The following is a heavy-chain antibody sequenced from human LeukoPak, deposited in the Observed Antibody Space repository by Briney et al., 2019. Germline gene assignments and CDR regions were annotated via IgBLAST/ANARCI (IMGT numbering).Heavy chain of an antibody. J-gene: IGHJ4*02. V-gene: IGHV1-3*03. CDR1: GDTFTSYG. Sequence: ASVKVSCKASGDTFTSYGIHWVRQAPGQRLEWMGWINTDNGKTKYSQELQGRLTITRDTSANTAYMELSSLRSEDTAVYYCARGASRSFDYWGQGTLVTVSS. CDR2: INTDNGKT. CDR3: ARGASRSFDY.